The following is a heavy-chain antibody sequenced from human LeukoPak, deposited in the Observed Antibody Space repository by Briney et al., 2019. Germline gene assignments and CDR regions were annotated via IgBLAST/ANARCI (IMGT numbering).Heavy chain of an antibody. CDR1: GFTFSSYA. CDR3: AKGLGPEFDY. D-gene: IGHD3-10*01. Sequence: GGSLRLSCAASGFTFSSYAMSWLRQAPGKGLEWVSGISGSGGSTYYADSVKGRFTISRDNSKNTLYLQMNSLRVEDTAVYYCAKGLGPEFDYWGQGTLVTVSS. J-gene: IGHJ4*02. V-gene: IGHV3-23*01. CDR2: ISGSGGST.